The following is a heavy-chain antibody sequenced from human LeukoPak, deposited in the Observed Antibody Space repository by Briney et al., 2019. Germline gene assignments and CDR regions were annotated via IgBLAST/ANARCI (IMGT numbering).Heavy chain of an antibody. CDR2: ISYDGSNK. CDR3: AREGYFDILTGYYIPPPIDY. CDR1: GFTFSSYA. J-gene: IGHJ4*02. Sequence: GGSLRLSCAASGFTFSSYAMHWVRQAPGKGLEWVAVISYDGSNKYYADSVKGRFTISRDNSKNTLYLQMNSLRAEDTAVYYCAREGYFDILTGYYIPPPIDYWGQGTLVTVSS. V-gene: IGHV3-30-3*01. D-gene: IGHD3-9*01.